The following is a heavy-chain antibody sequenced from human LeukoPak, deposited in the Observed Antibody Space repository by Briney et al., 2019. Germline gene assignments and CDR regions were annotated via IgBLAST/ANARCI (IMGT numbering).Heavy chain of an antibody. CDR2: INPNSGGT. CDR3: AREGQQLVLFAFDI. CDR1: GYTFTGYY. Sequence: ASVKVSCKASGYTFTGYYMHWVRQAPGQGLEWMGWINPNSGGTNYAQKFQGRVTMTRDTSISTAYMELSRPRSDDTAVYYCAREGQQLVLFAFDIWGQGTMVTVSS. J-gene: IGHJ3*02. D-gene: IGHD6-13*01. V-gene: IGHV1-2*02.